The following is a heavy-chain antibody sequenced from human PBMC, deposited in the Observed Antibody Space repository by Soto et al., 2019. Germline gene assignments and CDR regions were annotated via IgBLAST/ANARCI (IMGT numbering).Heavy chain of an antibody. CDR1: GFTFSSYA. CDR3: AKQGGDTAMVKYYFDY. Sequence: VQLLESGGGLVQPGGSLRLSCAASGFTFSSYAMSWVRQAPGKGLEWVSAISGSGGSTYYADSVKGRFTISRDNSKNTLYLQMNSLRAEDTAVYYCAKQGGDTAMVKYYFDYWGQGTLVTVSS. CDR2: ISGSGGST. J-gene: IGHJ4*02. V-gene: IGHV3-23*01. D-gene: IGHD5-18*01.